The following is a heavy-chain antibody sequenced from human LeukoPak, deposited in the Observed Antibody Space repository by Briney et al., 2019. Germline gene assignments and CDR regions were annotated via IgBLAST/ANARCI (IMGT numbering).Heavy chain of an antibody. CDR2: IYHSGST. CDR3: ARDLWYSNSWSPASGY. V-gene: IGHV4-38-2*02. CDR1: GYSIRSGYY. D-gene: IGHD6-13*01. J-gene: IGHJ4*02. Sequence: SETLSLTCTVSGYSIRSGYYWGWIRQPPGKGLEWIGSIYHSGSTYYNPSLKSRVTISVDTSKNQFSLKLTSVTAADTAVYYCARDLWYSNSWSPASGYWGQGTLVTVSS.